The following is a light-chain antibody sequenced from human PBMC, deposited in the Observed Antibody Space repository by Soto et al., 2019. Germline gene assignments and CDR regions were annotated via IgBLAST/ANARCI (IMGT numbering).Light chain of an antibody. CDR3: QQYNSYSSPYT. J-gene: IGKJ2*01. Sequence: DIQMTQSPSTLSASVGDRVTITCRASQSISSWLAWYRQKPGKAPKLLIYKASSLESGVPSRFSGSGSGTEFTLTISSLQPDDFATYYCQQYNSYSSPYTFGQGTKLEIK. CDR2: KAS. V-gene: IGKV1-5*03. CDR1: QSISSW.